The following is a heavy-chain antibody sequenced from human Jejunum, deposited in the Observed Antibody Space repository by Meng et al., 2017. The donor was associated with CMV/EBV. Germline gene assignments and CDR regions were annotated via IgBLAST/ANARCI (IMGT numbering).Heavy chain of an antibody. CDR1: GYVFNTKG. J-gene: IGHJ4*02. V-gene: IGHV1-18*01. Sequence: GYVFNTKGISWVRPASGQGFEWMGWITPYNGNTKLADKFQGRVTLTTDSSTRTVYMELRSLTSDDTAMYYCARERPGSGYQVMDYWGQGTRVTVSS. CDR2: ITPYNGNT. CDR3: ARERPGSGYQVMDY. D-gene: IGHD2-2*01.